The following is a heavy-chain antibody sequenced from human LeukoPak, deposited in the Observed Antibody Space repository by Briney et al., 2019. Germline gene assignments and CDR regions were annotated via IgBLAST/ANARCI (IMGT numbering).Heavy chain of an antibody. V-gene: IGHV3-30-3*01. D-gene: IGHD2-15*01. J-gene: IGHJ3*02. CDR3: ARQRYCSGGSCLTDAFDI. CDR2: ISYDGSNK. CDR1: GFTFSSYA. Sequence: GGSLRLSCAASGFTFSSYAMHWVRQAPGKGLEWVAVISYDGSNKYYADSVKGRFTISRDNSKNTLYLQMNSLRAEDTAVYYCARQRYCSGGSCLTDAFDIWGQGTMVTVSS.